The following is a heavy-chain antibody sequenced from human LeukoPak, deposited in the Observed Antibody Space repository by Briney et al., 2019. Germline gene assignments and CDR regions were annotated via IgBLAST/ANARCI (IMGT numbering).Heavy chain of an antibody. D-gene: IGHD6-19*01. CDR2: IWYDGSNK. J-gene: IGHJ6*04. Sequence: PGGSLRLSCAASGFTVSSNYMSWVRQAPGKGLEWVAVIWYDGSNKYYADSVKGRFTISRDNSKNTLYLQMNSLRAEDTAVYYCARYSSGWTRGVYYYYYGMDVWGKGTTVTVSS. CDR3: ARYSSGWTRGVYYYYYGMDV. CDR1: GFTVSSNY. V-gene: IGHV3-33*08.